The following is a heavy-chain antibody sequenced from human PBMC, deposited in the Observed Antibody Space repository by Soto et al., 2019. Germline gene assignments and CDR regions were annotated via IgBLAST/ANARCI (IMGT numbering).Heavy chain of an antibody. V-gene: IGHV1-46*03. CDR2: INPSGGST. Sequence: ASVKVSCKASGYTFTSYYMHWVRQAPGQGLEWMGIINPSGGSTSYAQKFQGRVTMTRDTSTSTVYMELSSLRSEDTAVYYCDRVYCSGGSCYSIDYWGQGTLVTV. CDR1: GYTFTSYY. D-gene: IGHD2-15*01. CDR3: DRVYCSGGSCYSIDY. J-gene: IGHJ4*02.